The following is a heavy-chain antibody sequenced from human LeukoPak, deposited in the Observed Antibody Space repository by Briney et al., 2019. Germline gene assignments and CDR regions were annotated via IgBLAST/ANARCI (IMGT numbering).Heavy chain of an antibody. D-gene: IGHD5-18*01. CDR1: GGTFSSYA. J-gene: IGHJ4*02. CDR3: ARESPGTAMAYFDY. V-gene: IGHV1-69*13. CDR2: IIPIFGTA. Sequence: ASVKVSCKASGGTFSSYAISWVRQAPGQGLEWVGGIIPIFGTANYAQKFQGRVTITADESTSTAYMELSSLRSEDTAVYCCARESPGTAMAYFDYWGQGTLVTVSS.